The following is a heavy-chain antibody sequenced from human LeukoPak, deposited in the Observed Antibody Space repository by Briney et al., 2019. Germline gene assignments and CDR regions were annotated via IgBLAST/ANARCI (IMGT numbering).Heavy chain of an antibody. V-gene: IGHV3-9*01. Sequence: PGGSLRLSCAASGFTFHDYAMHWVRQVPGTGLEWVAAINYNGGTLGYADSVKGRFTISRDNAKQSLYLQMDSLRPEDTALYYCAKGRDIIVVPAALDSWGQGTLVAVSS. D-gene: IGHD2-2*01. CDR2: INYNGGTL. J-gene: IGHJ4*02. CDR1: GFTFHDYA. CDR3: AKGRDIIVVPAALDS.